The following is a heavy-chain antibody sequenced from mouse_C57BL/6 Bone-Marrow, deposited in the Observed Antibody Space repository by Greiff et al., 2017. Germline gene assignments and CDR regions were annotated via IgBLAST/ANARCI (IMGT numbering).Heavy chain of an antibody. Sequence: VKVEESGPGLVAPSQSLSITCTVSGFSLTSYGVHWVRQPPGKGLEWLVVIWSDGSTTYNSALKSRLSISKDNSKSQVFLKMNSLQTDDTAMYYCARHGGYDGYFDYWGQGTTLTVSS. J-gene: IGHJ2*01. V-gene: IGHV2-6-1*01. CDR2: IWSDGST. D-gene: IGHD2-2*01. CDR3: ARHGGYDGYFDY. CDR1: GFSLTSYG.